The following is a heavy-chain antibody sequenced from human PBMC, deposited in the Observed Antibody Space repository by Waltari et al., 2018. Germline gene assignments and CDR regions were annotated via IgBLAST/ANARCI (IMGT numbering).Heavy chain of an antibody. CDR2: IIPILRVA. J-gene: IGHJ4*02. CDR1: GGTFSSST. V-gene: IGHV1-69*08. D-gene: IGHD1-26*01. CDR3: AREPIVGARRGFDY. Sequence: QVQLVQSGAEVKKPGSSVKVSCKASGGTFSSSTISWVRQAPGHGLEWMGRIIPILRVANYARKCQGSVTITADKSTSTAYMEMSSLRSEDTAVDYCAREPIVGARRGFDYWGQGTLVTVSS.